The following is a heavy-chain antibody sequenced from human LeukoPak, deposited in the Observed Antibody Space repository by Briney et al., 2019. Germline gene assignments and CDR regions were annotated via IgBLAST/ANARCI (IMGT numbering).Heavy chain of an antibody. CDR2: IYHSGST. CDR3: ARATSGYGFQH. Sequence: SETLSLTCAVSGGSISSGGYSWSWIRQPPGMGLEWIGYIYHSGSTYYNPSLKSRVTISVDRSKNQFSLKLSSVTAADTAVYYCARATSGYGFQHWGQGTLVTVSS. V-gene: IGHV4-30-2*01. CDR1: GGSISSGGYS. D-gene: IGHD5-12*01. J-gene: IGHJ1*01.